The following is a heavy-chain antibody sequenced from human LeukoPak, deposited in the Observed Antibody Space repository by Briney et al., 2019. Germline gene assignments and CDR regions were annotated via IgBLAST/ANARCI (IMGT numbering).Heavy chain of an antibody. J-gene: IGHJ4*02. CDR1: GYTFTGYY. CDR3: ARDSYGGNWSLGY. Sequence: ASVKVSCKASGYTFTGYYIHWVRQAPGQGLEWMGWINPNSGGTNYAQKFQGRVTMTRDTSISTAYMELSGLRSDDTAVYYCARDSYGGNWSLGYWGQGTLVSVSP. CDR2: INPNSGGT. D-gene: IGHD4-23*01. V-gene: IGHV1-2*02.